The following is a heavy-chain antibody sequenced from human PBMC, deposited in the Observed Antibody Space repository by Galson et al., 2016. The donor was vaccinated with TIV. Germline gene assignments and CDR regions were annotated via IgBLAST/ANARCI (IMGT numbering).Heavy chain of an antibody. D-gene: IGHD4-11*01. CDR1: GFIFDDYG. Sequence: SLRLSCAVSGFIFDDYGMHWVRQPPGKGLEWVSGINWNSANIVYADSEKGRFTISRDNAKNSLYLQMNSLTTEDTAFYFCARASMGGDSNPIDYWGQGTLVTVPS. CDR2: INWNSANI. CDR3: ARASMGGDSNPIDY. V-gene: IGHV3-9*01. J-gene: IGHJ4*02.